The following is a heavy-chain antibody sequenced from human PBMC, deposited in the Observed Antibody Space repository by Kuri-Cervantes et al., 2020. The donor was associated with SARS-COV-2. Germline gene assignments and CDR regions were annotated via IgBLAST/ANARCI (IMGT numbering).Heavy chain of an antibody. Sequence: SETLSLTCTVSGGSISSSSYYWGWIRQPPGKGLEWIGSIYYSGSTYCNPSLKSRATISLDTSKNQFPLNLRSVTAADTAVYFCAKNPFPEVGNTGWAFDIWGQGTVVTVSS. CDR3: AKNPFPEVGNTGWAFDI. CDR1: GGSISSSSYY. CDR2: IYYSGST. J-gene: IGHJ3*02. V-gene: IGHV4-39*06. D-gene: IGHD1-14*01.